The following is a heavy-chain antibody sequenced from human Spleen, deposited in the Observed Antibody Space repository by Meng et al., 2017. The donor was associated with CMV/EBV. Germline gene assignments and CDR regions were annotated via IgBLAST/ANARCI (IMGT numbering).Heavy chain of an antibody. V-gene: IGHV3-30*02. CDR3: ASLVVITTGGAFDI. CDR2: IRFDGSKE. J-gene: IGHJ3*02. CDR1: GFTFNIYG. D-gene: IGHD3-22*01. Sequence: GESLKISCAASGFTFNIYGMHWVRQAPGKGLDWLAFIRFDGSKEFYADSVKGRFTISRDNSKNTLYLQMNSLRAEDTAVYYCASLVVITTGGAFDIWGQGTMVTVSS.